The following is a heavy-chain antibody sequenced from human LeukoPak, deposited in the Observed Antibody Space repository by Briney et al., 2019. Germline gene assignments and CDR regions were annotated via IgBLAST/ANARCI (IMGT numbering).Heavy chain of an antibody. V-gene: IGHV3-64D*06. D-gene: IGHD3-9*01. CDR1: GFTFSSYA. CDR3: VKLSGSILTGYALRY. CDR2: ISSNGGST. Sequence: GGSLRLSCSASGFTFSSYAMHWVRQAPGKGLEYVSAISSNGGSTYYADSVKGRFTISRDNSKNTLYLQMSSLRAEDTAVYYCVKLSGSILTGYALRYWGQGTLVTVSS. J-gene: IGHJ4*02.